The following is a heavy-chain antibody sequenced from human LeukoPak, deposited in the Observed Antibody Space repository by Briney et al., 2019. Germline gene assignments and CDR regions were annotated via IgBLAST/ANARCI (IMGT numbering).Heavy chain of an antibody. Sequence: SETLSLTCTVSGGSISTYYWSWIRQPLGKGLEWIGYIYTTESTNYNPSLKSRVTISVDTSKNQFPLMLSSVTAADTAFYYCARRRTTGTTGYFDYWGQGILVTVSS. V-gene: IGHV4-4*09. J-gene: IGHJ4*02. CDR3: ARRRTTGTTGYFDY. CDR2: IYTTEST. CDR1: GGSISTYY. D-gene: IGHD1-1*01.